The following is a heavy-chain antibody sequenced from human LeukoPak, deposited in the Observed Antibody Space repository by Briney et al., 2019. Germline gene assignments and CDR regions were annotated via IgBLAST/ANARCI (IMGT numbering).Heavy chain of an antibody. CDR3: ARDVYAQTWESTTHYFDY. V-gene: IGHV4-59*01. Sequence: SETLSPTCTVSGGSISSYYWSWIRQPPGKGLEWIGYIYYSGSTNYNPSLKSRVTISVDTSKNQFSLKLSSVTAADTAVYYCARDVYAQTWESTTHYFDYWGQGTLVTVSS. D-gene: IGHD1-26*01. J-gene: IGHJ4*02. CDR2: IYYSGST. CDR1: GGSISSYY.